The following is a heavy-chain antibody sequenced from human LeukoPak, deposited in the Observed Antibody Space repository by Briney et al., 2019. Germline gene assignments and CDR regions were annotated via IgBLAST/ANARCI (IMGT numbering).Heavy chain of an antibody. V-gene: IGHV1-69*13. J-gene: IGHJ5*02. D-gene: IGHD2-2*01. CDR2: IIPIFGTA. Sequence: SVKVSCKASGGTFSSYAISWVRQAPGQGLEWMGGIIPIFGTANYAQKFQGRVTITADESTSTAYMELSSLRSEDTAVYYCARDYRYCSSTSCHNWFDPWGQGTLVTVSS. CDR1: GGTFSSYA. CDR3: ARDYRYCSSTSCHNWFDP.